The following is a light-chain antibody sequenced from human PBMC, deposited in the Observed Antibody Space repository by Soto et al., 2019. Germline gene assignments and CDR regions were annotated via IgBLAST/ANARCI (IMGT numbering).Light chain of an antibody. CDR2: DNN. CDR3: ASWDDSLRSWV. V-gene: IGLV1-47*01. CDR1: TSNIGSNY. J-gene: IGLJ3*02. Sequence: QSVLTQSPSVSAAPGQRVTISCSGSTSNIGSNYVSWYQQFPGTAPKLLIYDNNKRPSGVPDRFSGSRSGSSASLAISGLRSEDEADYYCASWDDSLRSWVFGGGTKVTVL.